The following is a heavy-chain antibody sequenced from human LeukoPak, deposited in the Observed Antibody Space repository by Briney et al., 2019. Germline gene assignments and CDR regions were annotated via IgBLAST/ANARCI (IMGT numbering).Heavy chain of an antibody. V-gene: IGHV1-2*02. CDR3: AREYYYDSSGYLETFFDY. CDR1: GYTFTGYY. CDR2: INPNSGGT. D-gene: IGHD3-22*01. Sequence: ASVKVSCKASGYTFTGYYMHWVRQAPGPGLEWMGWINPNSGGTNYAQKFQGRVTMTRDTSISTAYMELSRLRSDDTAVYYCAREYYYDSSGYLETFFDYWGQGTLVTVSS. J-gene: IGHJ4*02.